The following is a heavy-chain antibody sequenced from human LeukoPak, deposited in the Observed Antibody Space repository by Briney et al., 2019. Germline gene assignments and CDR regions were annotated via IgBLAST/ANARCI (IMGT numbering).Heavy chain of an antibody. CDR3: AKGDDYSDYAGYFQH. D-gene: IGHD4-11*01. V-gene: IGHV3-30*18. J-gene: IGHJ1*01. Sequence: GRSLRLSCAASGFTFSSYGMHWVRQAPGKGLEWVAVISYDGSNKYYADSVKGRFTISRDNSKNTLYLQMNSLRAEDTAVYYCAKGDDYSDYAGYFQHWGQGTLVTVSS. CDR1: GFTFSSYG. CDR2: ISYDGSNK.